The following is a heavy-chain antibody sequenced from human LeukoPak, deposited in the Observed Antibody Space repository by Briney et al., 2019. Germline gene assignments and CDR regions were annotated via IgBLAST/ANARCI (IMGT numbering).Heavy chain of an antibody. J-gene: IGHJ4*02. CDR2: ISGGGGST. Sequence: GGSLRLSCAASGFTFSSYAMSWVRQAPGKGLEWVSAISGGGGSTYYADSVKGRFTISRDNSKNTLYLQMNSLRVEDTAVYYCAKDQGIVVVSYPDYWGQGTLVTVSS. CDR3: AKDQGIVVVSYPDY. D-gene: IGHD3-22*01. CDR1: GFTFSSYA. V-gene: IGHV3-23*01.